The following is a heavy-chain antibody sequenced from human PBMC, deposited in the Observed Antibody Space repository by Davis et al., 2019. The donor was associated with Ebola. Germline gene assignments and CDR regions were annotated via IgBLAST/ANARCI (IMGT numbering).Heavy chain of an antibody. V-gene: IGHV3-66*01. CDR3: ARSGLSFGVVKYHYGMDV. CDR1: GFTSSIYW. Sequence: GGSLRLSCAASGFTSSIYWMSWVRQAPGKGLECVSVLYSGGTTYYADSVKGRFTISSDNSKNTLYLQMNSLRAEDTAVYYCARSGLSFGVVKYHYGMDVWGKGTTVTVSS. CDR2: LYSGGTT. D-gene: IGHD3-3*01. J-gene: IGHJ6*04.